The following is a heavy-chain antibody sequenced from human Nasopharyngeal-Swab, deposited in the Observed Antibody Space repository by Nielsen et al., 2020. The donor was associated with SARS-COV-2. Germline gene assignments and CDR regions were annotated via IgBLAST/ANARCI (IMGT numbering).Heavy chain of an antibody. CDR2: IKQDGSEK. J-gene: IGHJ6*03. CDR3: ARGDIVVVPAAILYYYYYMDV. D-gene: IGHD2-2*02. V-gene: IGHV3-7*01. CDR1: GFTFSNAW. Sequence: GESLKISCAASGFTFSNAWMSWVRQAPGKGLEWVANIKQDGSEKYYVDSVKGRFTISRDNAKNSLYLQMNSLRAEDTAVYYCARGDIVVVPAAILYYYYYMDVWGKGTTVTVSS.